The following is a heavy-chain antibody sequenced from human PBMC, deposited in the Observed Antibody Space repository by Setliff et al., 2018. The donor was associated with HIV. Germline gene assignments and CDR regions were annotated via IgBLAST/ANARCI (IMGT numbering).Heavy chain of an antibody. J-gene: IGHJ4*02. V-gene: IGHV4-34*01. CDR2: IKHSGST. Sequence: SETLSLTCAVHGGSFSDYYWTWIRQPPGKGLEWIGEIKHSGSTNYNPSLKSRVTISVDTAKKQFSLNLTSVTAADTAVYYCARGGFQWSGSYADYWGQGTLVTVSS. CDR1: GGSFSDYY. CDR3: ARGGFQWSGSYADY. D-gene: IGHD1-26*01.